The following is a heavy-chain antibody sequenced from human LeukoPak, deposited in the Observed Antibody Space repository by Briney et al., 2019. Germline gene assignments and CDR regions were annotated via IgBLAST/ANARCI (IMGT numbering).Heavy chain of an antibody. V-gene: IGHV5-51*01. Sequence: GESLKISCKASGYSFPSYWIGWVRQMPGKGLEWMGIIFPGDSDTRYSPSFQGQVTISADRSISTAYLQWSSLKASDTAIYYCARLSTRMGPFDYWGQGTLVSVSS. J-gene: IGHJ4*02. CDR2: IFPGDSDT. D-gene: IGHD1-1*01. CDR1: GYSFPSYW. CDR3: ARLSTRMGPFDY.